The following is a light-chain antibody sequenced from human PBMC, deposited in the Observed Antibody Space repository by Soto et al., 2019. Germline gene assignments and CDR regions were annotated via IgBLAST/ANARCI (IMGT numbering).Light chain of an antibody. Sequence: QSVLTQPPSASATPGQRVTISCSGSRSNIGTNAVNWYQQLPGTAPRLLIYNNKQRPSGVPDRFSGSKSGTSASLAISGLQSDDEATYFCAAWADSLHVLYVFGTGTKLTVL. J-gene: IGLJ1*01. CDR2: NNK. V-gene: IGLV1-44*01. CDR3: AAWADSLHVLYV. CDR1: RSNIGTNA.